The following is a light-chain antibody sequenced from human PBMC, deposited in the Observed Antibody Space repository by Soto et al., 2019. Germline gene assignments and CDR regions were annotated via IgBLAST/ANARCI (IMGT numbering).Light chain of an antibody. V-gene: IGKV3-15*01. CDR1: QSVSNF. Sequence: EIVLTQSPATLSLSPGERATLSCRASQSVSNFLAWYQQKPGQAPRLLIYGASIRANGIPARFSGSGSGTELTLTISSLQSEDFAVYDCQQYHSWPPRTFGQGTKVDIK. J-gene: IGKJ1*01. CDR3: QQYHSWPPRT. CDR2: GAS.